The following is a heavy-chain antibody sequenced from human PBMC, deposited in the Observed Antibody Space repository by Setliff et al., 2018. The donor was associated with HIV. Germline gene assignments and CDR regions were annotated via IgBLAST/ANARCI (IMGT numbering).Heavy chain of an antibody. D-gene: IGHD3-22*01. Sequence: GGSLRLSCVASGITVSGIYMTWVRQAPGKGLEWVAVISYDGSNKYYADSVKGRLTISRDNSKNTLYLQMNSLRAEDTAVYCCARSKGHLYYDDDTGYVLRAFDIWGQGTMVTVS. CDR3: ARSKGHLYYDDDTGYVLRAFDI. J-gene: IGHJ3*02. V-gene: IGHV3-30*03. CDR1: GITVSGIY. CDR2: ISYDGSNK.